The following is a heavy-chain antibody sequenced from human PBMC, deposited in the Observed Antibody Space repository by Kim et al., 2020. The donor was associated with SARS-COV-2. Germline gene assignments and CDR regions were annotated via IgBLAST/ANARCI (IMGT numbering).Heavy chain of an antibody. Sequence: SETLSLTCAVSGGSISSSNWWSWVRQPPGKGLEWIGEIYHSGSTNYNPSLKSRVTISVDKSKNQFSLKLSSVTAADTAVYYCAREADLYYYDSSGYYSFDYWGQGTLVTVSS. CDR3: AREADLYYYDSSGYYSFDY. CDR1: GGSISSSNW. CDR2: IYHSGST. D-gene: IGHD3-22*01. J-gene: IGHJ4*02. V-gene: IGHV4-4*02.